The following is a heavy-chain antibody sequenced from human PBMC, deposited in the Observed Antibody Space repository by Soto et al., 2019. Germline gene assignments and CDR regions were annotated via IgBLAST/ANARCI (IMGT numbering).Heavy chain of an antibody. CDR1: GDSIISSDFY. CDR3: ARHSLALRKNNWFDP. Sequence: SETLSLTCTVSGDSIISSDFYWGWVRQPPGKGLEWIGSIFYLGSSYYNPSLKSRVSMSVDTSKNQFSLRLRSVTAADTALYFCARHSLALRKNNWFDPWGQGIMVTVSS. D-gene: IGHD3-3*02. V-gene: IGHV4-39*01. J-gene: IGHJ5*02. CDR2: IFYLGSS.